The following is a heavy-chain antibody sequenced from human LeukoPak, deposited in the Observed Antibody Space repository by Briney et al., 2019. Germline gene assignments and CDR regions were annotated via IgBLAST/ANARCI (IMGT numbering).Heavy chain of an antibody. V-gene: IGHV4-59*12. CDR1: GGSISSYY. D-gene: IGHD6-6*01. CDR2: IYYSGST. J-gene: IGHJ3*02. Sequence: SETLSLTCTVSGGSISSYYWSWIRQPPGKGLEWIGYIYYSGSTNYNPSLKSRVTMSVDTSKNQFSLKLSSVTAADTAVYYCARARWGSSSAFDIWGQGTMVTVSS. CDR3: ARARWGSSSAFDI.